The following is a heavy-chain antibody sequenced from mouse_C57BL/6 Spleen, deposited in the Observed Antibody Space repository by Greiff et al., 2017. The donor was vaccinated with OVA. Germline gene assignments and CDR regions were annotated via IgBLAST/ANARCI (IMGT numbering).Heavy chain of an antibody. V-gene: IGHV5-16*01. Sequence: EVKLMESEGGLVQPGSSMKLSCTASGFTFSDYYMAWVRQVPEKGLEWVANINYDGSSTYYLDSLKSRFIISRDNAKNILYLQMSSLKSEDTATYYCARDLLWSPFDYWGQGTTLTVSS. D-gene: IGHD2-1*01. J-gene: IGHJ2*01. CDR1: GFTFSDYY. CDR3: ARDLLWSPFDY. CDR2: INYDGSST.